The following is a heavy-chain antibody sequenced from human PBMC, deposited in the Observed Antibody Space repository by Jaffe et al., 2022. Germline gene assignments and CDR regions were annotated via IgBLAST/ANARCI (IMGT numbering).Heavy chain of an antibody. CDR2: IYHSGST. CDR3: ARAAYYGSGSYLDY. D-gene: IGHD3-10*01. CDR1: GYSISSGYY. J-gene: IGHJ4*02. V-gene: IGHV4-38-2*01. Sequence: QVQLQESGPGLVKPSETLSLTCAVSGYSISSGYYWGWIRQPPGKGLEWIGSIYHSGSTYYNPSLKSRVTISVDTSKNQFSLKLSSVTAADTAVYYCARAAYYGSGSYLDYWGQGTLVTVSS.